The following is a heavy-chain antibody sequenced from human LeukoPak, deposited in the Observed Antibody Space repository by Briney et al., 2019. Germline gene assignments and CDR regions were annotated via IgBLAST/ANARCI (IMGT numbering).Heavy chain of an antibody. J-gene: IGHJ4*02. CDR3: TRGSSGRRDH. CDR2: MNPNSGNT. V-gene: IGHV1-8*01. Sequence: ASLKVSCKASGYTFTTCDINWVRQATGKGLEWLGWMNPNSGNTGYAQSFQGRVTMTRDTSISTAYMELSNLRSEDTAIYYCTRGSSGRRDHWGQGTLVTVSS. CDR1: GYTFTTCD. D-gene: IGHD6-19*01.